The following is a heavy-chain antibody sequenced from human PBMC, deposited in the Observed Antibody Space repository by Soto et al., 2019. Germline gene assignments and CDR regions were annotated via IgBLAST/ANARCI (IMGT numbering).Heavy chain of an antibody. J-gene: IGHJ6*02. CDR3: ARTTDEYYDILTGYYLAYYYYYGMDV. V-gene: IGHV5-10-1*01. CDR1: GYSFTSYW. CDR2: IDPSDSYT. Sequence: GESLKISCKGSGYSFTSYWISWVRQMPGKGLEWMGRIDPSDSYTNYSPSFQGHVTISADKSISTAYLQWSSLKASDTAMYYCARTTDEYYDILTGYYLAYYYYYGMDVWGQGTTVTSP. D-gene: IGHD3-9*01.